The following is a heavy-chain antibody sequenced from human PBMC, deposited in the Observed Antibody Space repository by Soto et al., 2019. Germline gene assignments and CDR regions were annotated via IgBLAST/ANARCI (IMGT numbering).Heavy chain of an antibody. CDR3: ARTRSGSYL. J-gene: IGHJ5*02. Sequence: QVQLVQSGAEVKQPGASVKVACRASGYTFTSFDINWVRQATGQGLEWMGRMNPSSGNTDYAQKFQGRVTMTRDTPISTAHMELSSLRSEDTAVYYCARTRSGSYLWGQGTLVTVSS. D-gene: IGHD3-10*01. V-gene: IGHV1-8*01. CDR2: MNPSSGNT. CDR1: GYTFTSFD.